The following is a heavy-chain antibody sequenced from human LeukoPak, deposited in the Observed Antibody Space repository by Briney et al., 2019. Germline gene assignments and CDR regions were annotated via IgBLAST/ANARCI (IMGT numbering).Heavy chain of an antibody. Sequence: PSETLSLTCTVSGGSISSSSYYWGWIRQPPGKGLEYIGSIHYSGSTYYNSSLRSRVTISVDTSKTQFSLKLSSVTAADTAVYYCARGRSGYYYGRNWFDPWGQGTLVTVSS. CDR2: IHYSGST. D-gene: IGHD3-3*01. V-gene: IGHV4-39*01. CDR3: ARGRSGYYYGRNWFDP. J-gene: IGHJ5*02. CDR1: GGSISSSSYY.